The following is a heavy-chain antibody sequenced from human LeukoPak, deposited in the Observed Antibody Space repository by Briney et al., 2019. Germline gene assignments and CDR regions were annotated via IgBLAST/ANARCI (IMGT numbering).Heavy chain of an antibody. CDR2: IYHSGST. D-gene: IGHD2-2*01. CDR3: AREGGYCSSTSCSFDY. J-gene: IGHJ4*02. V-gene: IGHV4-38-2*02. Sequence: KPSETLSLTCAVSRYSISSGYYWGWIRQPPGKGLEWIGSIYHSGSTYHNPSLKSRVTISVDTSKNQFSLKLSSVNAADTAVYYCAREGGYCSSTSCSFDYWGQGTLVTVSS. CDR1: RYSISSGYY.